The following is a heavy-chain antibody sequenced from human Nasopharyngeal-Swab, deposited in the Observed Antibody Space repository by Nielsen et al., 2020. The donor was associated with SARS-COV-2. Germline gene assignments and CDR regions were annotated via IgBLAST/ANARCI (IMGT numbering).Heavy chain of an antibody. CDR2: IKQDGSEK. Sequence: GESLKISCAASGFTFSSYWMSWVRQAPGKGLKWVANIKQDGSEKYYVDSVKGRFTISRDNAKNSLYLQMNSLRAEDTAVYYCARDSDIPYSGYGMDVWGQGTTVTVSS. CDR3: ARDSDIPYSGYGMDV. V-gene: IGHV3-7*01. CDR1: GFTFSSYW. J-gene: IGHJ6*02. D-gene: IGHD6-13*01.